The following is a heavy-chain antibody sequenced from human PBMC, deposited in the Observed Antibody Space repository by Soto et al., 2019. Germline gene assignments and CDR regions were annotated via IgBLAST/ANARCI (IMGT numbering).Heavy chain of an antibody. J-gene: IGHJ6*02. CDR2: SYSSGST. Sequence: ASETLSLTCSVSGGSVSSDTHYWSWIRQPPGKQLEWIGFSYSSGSTNYNPSLKSRVTMSVDTSKNQFSLRLRSVIVADTAVYHCAKFVRSCGGTTCYTRADVWGQGTTVTVSS. V-gene: IGHV4-61*01. CDR3: AKFVRSCGGTTCYTRADV. CDR1: GGSVSSDTHY. D-gene: IGHD2-15*01.